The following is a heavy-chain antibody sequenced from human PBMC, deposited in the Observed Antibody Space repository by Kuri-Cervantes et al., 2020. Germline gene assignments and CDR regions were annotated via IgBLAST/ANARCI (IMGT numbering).Heavy chain of an antibody. V-gene: IGHV4-59*01. Sequence: SETLSLTCAVYGGSFSGYYWSWIRQPPGKGLEWIGYIYYSGSTNYNPSLKSRVTISADTSKNQFSLKLSSVTAADTAVYYCARGPLRGVFDYWGQGTLVTVSS. CDR2: IYYSGST. J-gene: IGHJ4*02. CDR1: GGSFSGYY. CDR3: ARGPLRGVFDY. D-gene: IGHD3-3*01.